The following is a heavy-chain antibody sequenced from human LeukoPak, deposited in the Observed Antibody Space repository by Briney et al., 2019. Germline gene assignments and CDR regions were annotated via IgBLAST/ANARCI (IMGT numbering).Heavy chain of an antibody. J-gene: IGHJ4*02. CDR2: IYYGGST. D-gene: IGHD3-22*01. Sequence: SETLSLTCTVSGGSISSGGYYWSWIRQHPGKGLEWIGYIYYGGSTYYNPSLKSRVTISVDTSKNQFSLKLSSVTAADTAVYYCARSPYDSSGYYWFAPRPTEYYFDYWGQGTLVTVSS. CDR1: GGSISSGGYY. CDR3: ARSPYDSSGYYWFAPRPTEYYFDY. V-gene: IGHV4-31*03.